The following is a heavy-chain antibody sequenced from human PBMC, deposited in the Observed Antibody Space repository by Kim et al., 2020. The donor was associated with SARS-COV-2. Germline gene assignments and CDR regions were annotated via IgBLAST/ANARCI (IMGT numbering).Heavy chain of an antibody. Sequence: ASVKVSCKASGYTFTSYDINWVRQATGQGLEWMGWMNPNSGNTGYAQKFQGRVTMTRNTSISTAYMELSSLRSEDTAVYYCAKGYPPLRYFDWFHYDYYYYYGMDVWGQGTTVTVSS. D-gene: IGHD3-9*01. CDR1: GYTFTSYD. CDR3: AKGYPPLRYFDWFHYDYYYYYGMDV. V-gene: IGHV1-8*01. CDR2: MNPNSGNT. J-gene: IGHJ6*02.